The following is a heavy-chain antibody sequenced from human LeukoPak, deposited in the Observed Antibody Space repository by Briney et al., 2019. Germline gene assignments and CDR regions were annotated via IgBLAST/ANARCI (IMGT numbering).Heavy chain of an antibody. J-gene: IGHJ4*02. CDR1: GFTFDDYA. CDR3: AKDGGYSYDGVSVY. V-gene: IGHV3-9*01. Sequence: GGSLRLSCAASGFTFDDYAMHWVRQAPGKGLEWVSGISWNSGSIGYADSVKGRFTISRDNAKNSLYLQMNSLRAEDTALYYCAKDGGYSYDGVSVYWGQGTLVTVSS. D-gene: IGHD5-18*01. CDR2: ISWNSGSI.